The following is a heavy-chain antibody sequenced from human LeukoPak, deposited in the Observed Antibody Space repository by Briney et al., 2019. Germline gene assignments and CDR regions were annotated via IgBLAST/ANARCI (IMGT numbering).Heavy chain of an antibody. V-gene: IGHV4-34*01. CDR1: GGSFSGYY. J-gene: IGHJ6*03. Sequence: SETLSLTCAVYGGSFSGYYWSWIRQPPGKGLEWIREINHSGSTNYNPSLESRVTISVDTSKNQFSLKLSSVTAADTAVYYCARQGGYSYGYYYYYYYMDVWGKGTTVTVSS. D-gene: IGHD5-18*01. CDR3: ARQGGYSYGYYYYYYYMDV. CDR2: INHSGST.